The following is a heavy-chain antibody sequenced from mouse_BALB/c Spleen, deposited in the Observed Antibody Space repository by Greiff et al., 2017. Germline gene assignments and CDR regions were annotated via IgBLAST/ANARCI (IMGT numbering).Heavy chain of an antibody. V-gene: IGHV5-12-1*01. CDR3: ARRLDYFDY. Sequence: EVKLMESGGGLVKPGGSLKLSCAASGFAFSSYDMSWVRQTPEKRLEWVAYISSGGGSTYYPDTVKGRFTISRDNAKNTLYLQMSSLKSEDTAMYYCARRLDYFDYWGQGTTLTVSS. J-gene: IGHJ2*01. CDR1: GFAFSSYD. CDR2: ISSGGGST.